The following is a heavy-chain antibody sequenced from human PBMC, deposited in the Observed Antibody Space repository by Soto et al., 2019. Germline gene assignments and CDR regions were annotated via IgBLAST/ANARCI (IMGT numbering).Heavy chain of an antibody. CDR3: ARGNLSFDFDS. Sequence: QIQLVESGGDVVQPGKSLRLSCAASGFNFGFFGMHWVRQAPGKGPEWVAFISGDGINTQYADSVRGRFTLSRDYSRKTMYLQMDSLRDEDTALYYCARGNLSFDFDSWGLGTLVTVSS. CDR2: ISGDGINT. CDR1: GFNFGFFG. V-gene: IGHV3-30*03. J-gene: IGHJ4*02. D-gene: IGHD1-26*01.